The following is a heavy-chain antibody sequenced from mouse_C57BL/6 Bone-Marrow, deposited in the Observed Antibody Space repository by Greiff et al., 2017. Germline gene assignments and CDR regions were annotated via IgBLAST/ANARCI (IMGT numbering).Heavy chain of an antibody. CDR2: IDPSDSYT. Sequence: VQLQQSGAELVKPGASVKLSCKASGYTFTSYWMQWVKQRPGPGLEWIGAIDPSDSYTNYNQKFKGKATLTVDTSSSTAYMQLSSLPSEDSAVYSCARWGYYGLYWGQGTTLTVSS. CDR3: ARWGYYGLY. D-gene: IGHD1-1*01. CDR1: GYTFTSYW. J-gene: IGHJ2*01. V-gene: IGHV1-50*01.